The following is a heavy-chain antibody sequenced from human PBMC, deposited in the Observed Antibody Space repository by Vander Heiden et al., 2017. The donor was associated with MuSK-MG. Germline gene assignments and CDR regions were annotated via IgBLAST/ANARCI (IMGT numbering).Heavy chain of an antibody. CDR3: ARLPSSSWYWVFDY. Sequence: QLQLQESGPGLVKPSETLSLTCTVSGGSISSSSYYWGWIRQPPGKGLEWIGSIYYSGSTYYNPSLKSRVTISVDTSKNQFSLKLSSVTAADTAVYYCARLPSSSWYWVFDYWGQGTLVTVSS. V-gene: IGHV4-39*01. CDR1: GGSISSSSYY. D-gene: IGHD6-13*01. CDR2: IYYSGST. J-gene: IGHJ4*02.